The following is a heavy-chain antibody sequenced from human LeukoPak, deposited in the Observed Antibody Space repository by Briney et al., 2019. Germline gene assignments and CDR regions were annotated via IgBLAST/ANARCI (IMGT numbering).Heavy chain of an antibody. Sequence: GGSLRLSCAASGFTFNDYYMSWNRQAPGKGLEWLSYINIGGTNTHYADSVKGRFTISRDNAKKSLYLEMNNLRAEDTAVYYCATDGAGFDTWGQGVLVTVSS. CDR2: INIGGTNT. V-gene: IGHV3-11*01. CDR3: ATDGAGFDT. CDR1: GFTFNDYY. J-gene: IGHJ5*02.